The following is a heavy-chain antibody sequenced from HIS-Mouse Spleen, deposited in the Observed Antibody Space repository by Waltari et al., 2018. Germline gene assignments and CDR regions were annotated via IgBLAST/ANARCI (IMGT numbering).Heavy chain of an antibody. CDR3: ARDDSSSWYGGPGWFDP. V-gene: IGHV4-4*07. CDR1: GGSISSYY. Sequence: QVQLQESGPGLVKPSETLSLTCTVSGGSISSYYWSWIRQPAGKGLEWIGRIYTSGSTNYNPSLKSRVTMAVDKSKNQLSLKLSSVTAADTAVYYCARDDSSSWYGGPGWFDPWGQGTLVTVSS. CDR2: IYTSGST. D-gene: IGHD6-13*01. J-gene: IGHJ5*02.